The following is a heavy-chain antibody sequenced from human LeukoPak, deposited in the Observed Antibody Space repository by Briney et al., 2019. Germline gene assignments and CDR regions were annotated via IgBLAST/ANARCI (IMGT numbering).Heavy chain of an antibody. CDR3: ARSVWGVPAAVLDFDY. J-gene: IGHJ4*02. CDR1: GYTFTSYG. V-gene: IGHV1-18*01. CDR2: ISAYNGNT. D-gene: IGHD2-2*01. Sequence: ASVKVSCKASGYTFTSYGISWVRQAPGQGLEWMGWISAYNGNTNYAQKLQGRVTMTTDTSTSTAYMELRSLRSDDTAVYYCARSVWGVPAAVLDFDYWGQGTLVTVSS.